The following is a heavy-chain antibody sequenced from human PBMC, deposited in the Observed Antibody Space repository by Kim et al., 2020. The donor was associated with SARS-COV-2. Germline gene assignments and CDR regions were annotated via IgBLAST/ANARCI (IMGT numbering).Heavy chain of an antibody. V-gene: IGHV3-23*01. Sequence: GGSLRLSCAASGFTFSSYAMSWVRQAPGKGLEWVSAISGSGGSTYYADSVKGRFNISRDNSKNTLYLQMNSLRAEDTAVYYCAKAAYSSSWYRNWFDPWGQGTPVTVSS. CDR3: AKAAYSSSWYRNWFDP. D-gene: IGHD6-13*01. J-gene: IGHJ5*02. CDR2: ISGSGGST. CDR1: GFTFSSYA.